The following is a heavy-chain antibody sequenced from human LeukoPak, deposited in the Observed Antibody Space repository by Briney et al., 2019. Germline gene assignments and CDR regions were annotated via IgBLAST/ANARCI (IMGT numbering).Heavy chain of an antibody. V-gene: IGHV1-69*04. J-gene: IGHJ4*02. CDR1: GGTFSSYA. CDR2: IIPILGIA. CDR3: ARDYYDSSGYFHFDY. D-gene: IGHD3-22*01. Sequence: GASVKVSCKASGGTFSSYAISWVRQAPGQGLEWMGRIIPILGIANYAQKFQGRVTITADKSTSTAYMELSSLRSEDTAVYYCARDYYDSSGYFHFDYWGQGTLVTVS.